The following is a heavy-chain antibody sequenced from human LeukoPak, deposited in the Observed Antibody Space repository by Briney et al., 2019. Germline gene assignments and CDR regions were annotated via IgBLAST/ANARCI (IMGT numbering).Heavy chain of an antibody. J-gene: IGHJ6*02. V-gene: IGHV3-23*01. D-gene: IGHD5-18*01. CDR2: ISGSGGST. Sequence: GGSLRLSCTASGFTFSSYTMSWVRPAPGKGLEWVSSISGSGGSTYYTDSVKGRFTISRDNAKNSLYLQMNSLRAEDTALYYCAGFSYGYDGYYYGMDVWGQGTTVTVSS. CDR1: GFTFSSYT. CDR3: AGFSYGYDGYYYGMDV.